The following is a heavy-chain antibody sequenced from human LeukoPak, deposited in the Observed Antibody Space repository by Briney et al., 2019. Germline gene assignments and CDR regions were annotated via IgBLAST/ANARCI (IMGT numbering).Heavy chain of an antibody. J-gene: IGHJ3*02. V-gene: IGHV3-53*01. CDR2: IYNDDTT. D-gene: IGHD6-6*01. CDR3: ARGPSIAARYDAFDI. CDR1: GGSISSNY. Sequence: PSETLSLTCTVSGGSISSNYMTWVRQAPGKGREWVSVIYNDDTTYYTDSVKGRFTISRDNSKNTLYLQMNSLRADDTGVYYCARGPSIAARYDAFDIWGQGTMVTVSS.